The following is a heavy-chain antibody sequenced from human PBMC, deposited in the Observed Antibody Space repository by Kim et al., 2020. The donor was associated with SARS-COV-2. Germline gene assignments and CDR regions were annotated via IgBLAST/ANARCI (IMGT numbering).Heavy chain of an antibody. CDR1: GFSFNTYA. Sequence: GGSLRLSCAASGFSFNTYAMAWVRQAPGKGLEWVAGISGSVQTTYYAASVKGRFTISRDSSTDTLFLQMNSLRAEDTAQYYCARRKSDNSFSRYFDYWGQGTLVIVSS. CDR2: ISGSVQTT. V-gene: IGHV3-23*01. CDR3: ARRKSDNSFSRYFDY. D-gene: IGHD1-1*01. J-gene: IGHJ4*02.